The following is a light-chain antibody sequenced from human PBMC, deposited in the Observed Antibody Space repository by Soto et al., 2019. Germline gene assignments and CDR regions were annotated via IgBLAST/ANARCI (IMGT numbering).Light chain of an antibody. J-gene: IGKJ1*01. Sequence: EIVLTQSPATLSLSPGERATLSCRASQSVSSYLAWYQQKPGQAPMLLIYDASNRATGIPARFSGSGSGTDFTLTISRLEPEDFAVYYCQQRSNWPRTFGQGTKVELK. CDR1: QSVSSY. CDR3: QQRSNWPRT. CDR2: DAS. V-gene: IGKV3-11*01.